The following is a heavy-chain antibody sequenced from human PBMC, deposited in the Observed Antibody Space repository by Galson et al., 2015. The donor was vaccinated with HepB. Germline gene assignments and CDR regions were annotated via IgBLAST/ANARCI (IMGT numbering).Heavy chain of an antibody. CDR2: IRNRANNYAT. CDR3: TRPGYGSSWFLDYSHGMDI. CDR1: GFTFSGSG. Sequence: SLRLSCAASGFTFSGSGIHWVRLAYGKGLEWVGRIRNRANNYATAYAASVRGRFTVSRDDSKNTAYLQMNSLKTEDTAVYYCTRPGYGSSWFLDYSHGMDIWGQGTTFIVS. V-gene: IGHV3-73*01. J-gene: IGHJ6*02. D-gene: IGHD6-13*01.